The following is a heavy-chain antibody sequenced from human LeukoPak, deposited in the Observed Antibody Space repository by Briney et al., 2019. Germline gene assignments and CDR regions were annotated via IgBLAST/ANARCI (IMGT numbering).Heavy chain of an antibody. CDR2: ISAYNGNT. J-gene: IGHJ4*02. D-gene: IGHD6-13*01. CDR1: GYTFTSYG. Sequence: ASVKVSCKASGYTFTSYGISWVRQAPGQGLEWMGWISAYNGNTNYAQKLQGRVTMTTDTSTSTAYMELNSLSAEDTAVYFCVTNRQSGTSWYPDYWGQGTLVTVSS. V-gene: IGHV1-18*01. CDR3: VTNRQSGTSWYPDY.